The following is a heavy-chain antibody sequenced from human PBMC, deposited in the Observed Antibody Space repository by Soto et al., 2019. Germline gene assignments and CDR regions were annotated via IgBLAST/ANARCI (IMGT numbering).Heavy chain of an antibody. V-gene: IGHV3-33*01. D-gene: IGHD1-26*01. CDR1: GFTFSSYG. Sequence: QVQLVESGGGVVQPGRSLRLSCAASGFTFSSYGMHWVRQAPGKGLEWVAVIWYDGSNKYYADSVKGRFTISRDNSKNTLYLQMNSLRAEDTAVCYCARATVGAPNWFDPWGQGTLVTVSS. CDR3: ARATVGAPNWFDP. CDR2: IWYDGSNK. J-gene: IGHJ5*02.